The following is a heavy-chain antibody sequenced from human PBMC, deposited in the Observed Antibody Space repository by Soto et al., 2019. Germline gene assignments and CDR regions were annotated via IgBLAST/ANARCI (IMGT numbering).Heavy chain of an antibody. CDR3: ARGVGYCSGGSCIDAFDI. CDR2: INHSGST. V-gene: IGHV4-34*01. Sequence: SETLSLTCAVYCGSFSGDYWSWIRQPPGKGLEWIGEINHSGSTNYNPSLKSRVTISVDTSKNQFSLKLSSVTAADTAVYYCARGVGYCSGGSCIDAFDIWGQGTMVT. J-gene: IGHJ3*02. D-gene: IGHD2-15*01. CDR1: CGSFSGDY.